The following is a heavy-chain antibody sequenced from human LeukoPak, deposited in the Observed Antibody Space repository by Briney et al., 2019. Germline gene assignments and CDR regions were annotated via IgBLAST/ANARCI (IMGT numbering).Heavy chain of an antibody. CDR1: GYTLTGYY. D-gene: IGHD5-18*01. CDR3: ARALNRGYSYGSLYY. Sequence: GASVKVSCKASGYTLTGYYMHWVRQAPGQGLEWMGWINPNSGGTNYAQKFQGRVTMTRDTSISTAYMELSRLRSEDTAVYYCARALNRGYSYGSLYYWGQGTLVTVSS. CDR2: INPNSGGT. J-gene: IGHJ4*02. V-gene: IGHV1-2*02.